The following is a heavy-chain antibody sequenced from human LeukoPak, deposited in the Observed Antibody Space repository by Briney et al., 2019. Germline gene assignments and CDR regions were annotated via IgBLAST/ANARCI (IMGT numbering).Heavy chain of an antibody. CDR2: ISTSGII. CDR1: GFTISNYN. CDR3: AKAGMTTGDYFDY. J-gene: IGHJ4*02. V-gene: IGHV3-48*01. D-gene: IGHD4-17*01. Sequence: GGSLRLSCAASGFTISNYNMDWVRQAPGKGLEWISYISTSGIIYYADSVRGRFTISRDNAKNSLYLQMNSLGAEDTAVYYCAKAGMTTGDYFDYWGQGTLVTVSS.